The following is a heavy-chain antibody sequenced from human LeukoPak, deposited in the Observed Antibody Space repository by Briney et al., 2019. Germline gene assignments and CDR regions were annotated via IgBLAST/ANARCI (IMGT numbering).Heavy chain of an antibody. CDR2: INHSGST. D-gene: IGHD2-2*02. Sequence: SETLSLTCAVYGGSFSGYYWSWIRQPPGKGLEWIGEINHSGSTNYNPSLKSRVTISVDTSKNQFPLKLSSVTAADTAVYYCWGYCSSTSCYTDYYYGMDVWGQGTTVTVSS. V-gene: IGHV4-34*01. CDR3: WGYCSSTSCYTDYYYGMDV. CDR1: GGSFSGYY. J-gene: IGHJ6*02.